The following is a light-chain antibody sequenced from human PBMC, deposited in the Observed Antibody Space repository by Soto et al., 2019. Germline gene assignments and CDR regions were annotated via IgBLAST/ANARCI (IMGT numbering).Light chain of an antibody. CDR1: QSVSST. J-gene: IGKJ4*01. V-gene: IGKV3-15*01. CDR3: QQYNNWPLT. CDR2: GAS. Sequence: EIMLTQSPATLSLSPGERTTLSCRASQSVSSTLAWYQQKPGQAPRLLIYGASTRATGIPARFSGSGSGTEFTLTISSLQSEDFAVYYCQQYNNWPLTFGGGTKVDIK.